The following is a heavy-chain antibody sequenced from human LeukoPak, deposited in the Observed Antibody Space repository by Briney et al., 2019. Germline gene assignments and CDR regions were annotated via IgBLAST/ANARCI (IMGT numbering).Heavy chain of an antibody. J-gene: IGHJ3*02. D-gene: IGHD2-21*02. V-gene: IGHV4-31*03. CDR2: IYYSGST. CDR3: AREGVVVTATTTDAFDI. Sequence: PSETLSLTCTVSGGSTSSGSHYYNWIRQHPGKGLEWIGYIYYSGSTYYNPSLKSRVTISVDTSKNQFSLKLSSVTAADTAVYYCAREGVVVTATTTDAFDIWGQGTMVTVSS. CDR1: GGSTSSGSHY.